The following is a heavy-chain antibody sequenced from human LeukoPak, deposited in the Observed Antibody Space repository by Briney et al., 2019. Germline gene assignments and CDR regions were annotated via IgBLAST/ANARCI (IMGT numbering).Heavy chain of an antibody. D-gene: IGHD3-22*01. CDR3: ARVERWLLLRYYFDY. V-gene: IGHV4-59*12. J-gene: IGHJ4*02. CDR2: IYYSGST. CDR1: GGSISSYY. Sequence: SETLSLTCTVSGGSISSYYWSWIRQPPGKGLEWIGNIYYSGSTNYNPSLKSRVTISVDTSKNQFSLKLSSVTAADTAVYYCARVERWLLLRYYFDYWGQGTLVTVSS.